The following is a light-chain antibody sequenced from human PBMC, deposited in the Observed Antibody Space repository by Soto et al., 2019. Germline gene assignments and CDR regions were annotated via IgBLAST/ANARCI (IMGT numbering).Light chain of an antibody. CDR2: GAS. J-gene: IGKJ4*01. V-gene: IGKV3-20*01. CDR3: QQYGSSPLT. Sequence: EIVLTQSPGTLSLSPGERATLSCRASQSVSSSYLAWYQQKPGPAPRLLIYGASSRATGIPDRFSGSGSGTDFTLTISSLEPDDFAVYYCQQYGSSPLTFGGGKKVESK. CDR1: QSVSSSY.